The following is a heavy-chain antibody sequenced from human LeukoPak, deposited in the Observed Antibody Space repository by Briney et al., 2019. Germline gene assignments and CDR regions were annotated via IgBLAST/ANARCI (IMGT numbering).Heavy chain of an antibody. CDR3: AREAERANPGARAFDI. CDR2: IYYSGST. D-gene: IGHD1-26*01. V-gene: IGHV4-31*03. Sequence: SETLSLTCTVSGGSISSGGYYWSWIRQHPGKGLEWIGYIYYSGSTYYNPSLKSRVTISVDTSKNQFSLKLSSVTAADTAVYYCAREAERANPGARAFDIWGQGTMVTVSS. J-gene: IGHJ3*02. CDR1: GGSISSGGYY.